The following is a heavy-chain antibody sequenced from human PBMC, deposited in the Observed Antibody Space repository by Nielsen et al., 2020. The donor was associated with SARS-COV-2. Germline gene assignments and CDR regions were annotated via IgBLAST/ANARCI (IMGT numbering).Heavy chain of an antibody. Sequence: GGSLRLSCAASGFTFSSYSMNWVRQAPGKGLEWVSAISGSGGSTYYADSVKGRFTISRDNSKNTLYLQMNSLRAEDTAVYYCAKDQVVTPPYYYGMDVWGQGTTVTVSS. V-gene: IGHV3-23*01. D-gene: IGHD4-23*01. CDR3: AKDQVVTPPYYYGMDV. CDR1: GFTFSSYS. J-gene: IGHJ6*02. CDR2: ISGSGGST.